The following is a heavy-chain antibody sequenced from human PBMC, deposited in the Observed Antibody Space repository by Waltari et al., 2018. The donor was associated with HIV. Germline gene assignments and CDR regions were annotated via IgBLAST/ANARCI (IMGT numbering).Heavy chain of an antibody. CDR1: GGSIRSGLYY. CDR2: IFSTGGT. CDR3: ARQRQSRRDPFDY. Sequence: QLQLQESGPGLVKPSETLSLTCTVPGGSIRSGLYYWGWIRLPPGKGLAWVGSIFSTGGTYDNPSLRGRATMSVETSKNRFSLQLGSVTAADTAVYYCARQRQSRRDPFDYWGQGTLVTVSS. J-gene: IGHJ4*02. V-gene: IGHV4-39*01.